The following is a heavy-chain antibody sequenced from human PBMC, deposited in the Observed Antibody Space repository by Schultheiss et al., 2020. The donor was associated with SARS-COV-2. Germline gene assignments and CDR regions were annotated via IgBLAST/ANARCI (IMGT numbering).Heavy chain of an antibody. V-gene: IGHV4-39*07. Sequence: SETLSLTCTVSGGSISSSSYYWGWIRQPPGKGLEWIGSIYYSGSTYYNPSLKSRVTISVDTSKNQFSLKLSSVTAADTAVYYCARSPSGTVVTDRSGRYLDYWGQGTLVTVSS. D-gene: IGHD4-23*01. CDR3: ARSPSGTVVTDRSGRYLDY. J-gene: IGHJ4*02. CDR1: GGSISSSSYY. CDR2: IYYSGST.